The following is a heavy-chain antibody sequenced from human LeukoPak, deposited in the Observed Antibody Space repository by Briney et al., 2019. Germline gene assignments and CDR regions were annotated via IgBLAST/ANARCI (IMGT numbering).Heavy chain of an antibody. J-gene: IGHJ1*01. Sequence: GGSLRLSCAASGFTFSSYGMHWVRQAPGKGLEWVAFIRYDGSNKYYADSVKGRFTISRDNSKNTLYLQMNSLRAEDTAVYYCAKDNTIFGVVTSGYFQHWGQGTLVTVSS. CDR1: GFTFSSYG. CDR3: AKDNTIFGVVTSGYFQH. V-gene: IGHV3-30*02. D-gene: IGHD3-3*01. CDR2: IRYDGSNK.